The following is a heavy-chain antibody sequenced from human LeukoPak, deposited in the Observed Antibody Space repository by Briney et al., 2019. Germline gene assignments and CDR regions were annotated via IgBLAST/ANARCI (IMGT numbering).Heavy chain of an antibody. V-gene: IGHV4-39*07. J-gene: IGHJ4*02. CDR2: VHYSGST. CDR1: GGSISSSTYY. Sequence: SETLSLTCTVSGGSISSSTYYWGWIRQPPGKGLEWIGTVHYSGSTYYNPSLKSRVTISVDTSNNQFSLKLSSVTAADTAVYYCTREVAGTTDYWGQGTLVTVSS. CDR3: TREVAGTTDY. D-gene: IGHD6-19*01.